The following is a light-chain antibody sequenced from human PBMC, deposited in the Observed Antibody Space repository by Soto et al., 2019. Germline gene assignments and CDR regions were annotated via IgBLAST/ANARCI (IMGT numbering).Light chain of an antibody. V-gene: IGLV2-8*01. CDR1: SSDIGNYET. CDR3: SSYAGSNNYV. J-gene: IGLJ1*01. Sequence: QSVLTQPPSASGSLGQSVTISCTGTSSDIGNYETVSWYQHHPGKAPQAVIYEVNKRPSGVPDRFSGSKSGNTASLTVSGLQAEDEGDYYCSSYAGSNNYVFGTGTKLTVL. CDR2: EVN.